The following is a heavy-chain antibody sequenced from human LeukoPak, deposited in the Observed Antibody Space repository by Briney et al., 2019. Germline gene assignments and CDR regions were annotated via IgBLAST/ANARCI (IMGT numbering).Heavy chain of an antibody. D-gene: IGHD2-2*01. Sequence: LSXXASXVTLRRDWMRWGREGPGGGGEWVASXNKDASYNRYVSSVKGPFTISRDNTKTSLYLQMDRLITEDTAIYYCARLSCSSTNCYTFLNYWGQGTLVTVSS. V-gene: IGHV3-7*03. CDR3: ARLSCSSTNCYTFLNY. J-gene: IGHJ4*02. CDR1: XVTLRRDW. CDR2: XNKDASYN.